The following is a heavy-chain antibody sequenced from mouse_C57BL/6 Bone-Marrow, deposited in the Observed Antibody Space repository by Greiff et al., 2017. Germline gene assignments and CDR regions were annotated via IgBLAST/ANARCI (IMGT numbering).Heavy chain of an antibody. CDR2: IRSKSNNYAT. D-gene: IGHD4-1*01. CDR1: GFSFNTYA. Sequence: GGGLVQPKGSLKLSCAASGFSFNTYAMNWVRQAPGKGLEWVARIRSKSNNYATYYADSVKDRFTISRDDSESMLYLQMNNLKTEDTAMYYCVRQAGYYYAMDYWGQGTSVTVSA. J-gene: IGHJ4*01. V-gene: IGHV10-1*01. CDR3: VRQAGYYYAMDY.